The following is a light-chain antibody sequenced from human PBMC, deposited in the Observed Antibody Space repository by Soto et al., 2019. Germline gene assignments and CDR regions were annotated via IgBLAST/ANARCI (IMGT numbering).Light chain of an antibody. J-gene: IGLJ1*01. CDR1: SSDXGGYNY. CDR2: DDN. V-gene: IGLV1-51*01. CDR3: GSWDSSLSAYV. Sequence: QSVLTQPPSASGSPGHSVTISCAGTSSDXGGYNYVSWYQQYPGKVPKLMIYDDNKRPSGIPDRFSGSKSGTSATLGITGFQTGDEADYYCGSWDSSLSAYVFGTGTKGTV.